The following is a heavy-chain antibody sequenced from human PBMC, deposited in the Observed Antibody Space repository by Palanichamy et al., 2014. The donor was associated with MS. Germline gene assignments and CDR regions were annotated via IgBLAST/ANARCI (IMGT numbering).Heavy chain of an antibody. V-gene: IGHV3-23*01. CDR1: GFTCSCCA. J-gene: IGHJ5*02. CDR2: ISGSAGST. CDR3: TKGAWDWLNNRFDP. Sequence: QLLESGGGLVQTGGSLRLSCAVFGFTCSCCAMTWVRQAPGKGLEWLSSISGSAGSTYYADSVKGRFTISRDISRNTLYLQLNSLKVEDTAIYYCTKGAWDWLNNRFDPWGQGTLVTVSS. D-gene: IGHD3/OR15-3a*01.